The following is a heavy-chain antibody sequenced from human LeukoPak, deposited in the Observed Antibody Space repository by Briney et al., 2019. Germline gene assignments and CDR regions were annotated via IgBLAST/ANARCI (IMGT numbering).Heavy chain of an antibody. CDR1: GFTFSSYA. CDR2: IYGDGST. J-gene: IGHJ2*01. CDR3: ARRDTGNWYFDL. D-gene: IGHD7-27*01. V-gene: IGHV3-66*04. Sequence: GRSPRLSCAASGFTFSSYAMSWVRQVPGKGLEWVSVIYGDGSTYYADSVKGKFTISRDTSKNTLFLQMNSLRAEDTAVYYCARRDTGNWYFDLWGRGTLVTVSS.